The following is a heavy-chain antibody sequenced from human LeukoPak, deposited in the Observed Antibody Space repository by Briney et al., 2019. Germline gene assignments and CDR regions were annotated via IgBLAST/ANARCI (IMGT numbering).Heavy chain of an antibody. D-gene: IGHD3-10*01. CDR2: ISAYSGDT. CDR3: ARASISIMIRGVYSAAPDY. V-gene: IGHV1-18*01. Sequence: ASVKVSCKASGYTYISYGINWVRQAPGQGLEWMGWISAYSGDTNYAQKLQGRVTMTADTSTNTAYMELRSLRSDDTALYYCARASISIMIRGVYSAAPDYWGQGTLVTVSS. CDR1: GYTYISYG. J-gene: IGHJ4*02.